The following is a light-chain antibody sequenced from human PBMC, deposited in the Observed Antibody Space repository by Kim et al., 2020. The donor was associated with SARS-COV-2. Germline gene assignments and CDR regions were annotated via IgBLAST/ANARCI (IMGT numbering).Light chain of an antibody. J-gene: IGKJ1*01. CDR3: QQYHNWPGT. V-gene: IGKV3-15*01. CDR2: DAS. CDR1: QSVSSK. Sequence: IVMTQSPATLSVSPGGRAILSCRASQSVSSKLAWYQQKPGQAPRLLIYDASTRATGIPARFSGSGSGTEFTLTISSLQSEDFAIFYCQQYHNWPGTSGQGTKVDIK.